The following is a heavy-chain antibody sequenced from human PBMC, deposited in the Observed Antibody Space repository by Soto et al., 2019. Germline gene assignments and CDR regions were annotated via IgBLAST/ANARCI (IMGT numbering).Heavy chain of an antibody. V-gene: IGHV3-33*01. J-gene: IGHJ4*02. CDR3: ARDKDGWDFDY. CDR1: GFTFSSHG. D-gene: IGHD6-19*01. CDR2: IWYDGSNK. Sequence: GGSLRLSCAASGFTFSSHGMHWVRQAPGKGLEWVAVIWYDGSNKYYGDSVKGRFTISRDNSKNTLYLQMNSLRAEDTAVYYCARDKDGWDFDYWGQGTLVTVSS.